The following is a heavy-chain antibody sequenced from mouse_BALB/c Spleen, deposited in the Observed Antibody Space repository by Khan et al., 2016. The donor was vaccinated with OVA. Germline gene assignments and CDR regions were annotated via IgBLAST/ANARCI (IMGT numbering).Heavy chain of an antibody. D-gene: IGHD2-10*01. CDR2: IWSDGSS. Sequence: VELVESGPGLVAPSQSLSITCTISGFSLTNDGIHWVRQPPGKGLEWLVVIWSDGSSTYNSALKSRLTITKDNSRSQVFLKMNRLQTDDTAIYFCARQPYYHYNVMDYWGQGTSVTVSS. CDR1: GFSLTNDG. V-gene: IGHV2-6-1*01. CDR3: ARQPYYHYNVMDY. J-gene: IGHJ4*01.